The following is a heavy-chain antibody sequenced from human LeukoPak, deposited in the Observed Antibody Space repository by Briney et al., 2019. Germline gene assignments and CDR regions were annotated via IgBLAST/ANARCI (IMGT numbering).Heavy chain of an antibody. CDR1: GGSISNKY. V-gene: IGHV4-59*01. CDR2: IYYSGNT. J-gene: IGHJ6*03. Sequence: PSETLSLTCTVSGGSISNKYWSWIRQPPGKGLEWIGYIYYSGNTNYNPSLKSRVTISVDTSKNQFSLKLSSVTAADTAVYYCARVAITMVRGVIVHYMDVWGKGTTVTISS. D-gene: IGHD3-10*01. CDR3: ARVAITMVRGVIVHYMDV.